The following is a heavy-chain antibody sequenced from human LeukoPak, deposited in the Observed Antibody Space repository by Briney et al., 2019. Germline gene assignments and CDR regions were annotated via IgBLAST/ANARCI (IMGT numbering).Heavy chain of an antibody. CDR1: GFTFSNYA. D-gene: IGHD3-22*01. CDR2: ISGGGGT. Sequence: GGSLRLSCAASGFTFSNYAMSWVRQAPGKGLEGVSAISGGGGTYYADSVKGRFTISRDTSKNTLYLQMNSLRAEDTAVYYCAKAVYDSSGSFDFWGQGTLVTVSS. CDR3: AKAVYDSSGSFDF. V-gene: IGHV3-23*01. J-gene: IGHJ4*02.